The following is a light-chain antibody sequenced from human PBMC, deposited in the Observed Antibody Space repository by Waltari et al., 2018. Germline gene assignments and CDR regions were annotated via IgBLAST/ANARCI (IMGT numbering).Light chain of an antibody. CDR3: QHYVRLPAT. CDR1: QSVSRT. V-gene: IGKV3-20*01. Sequence: IVLTQSPGTLSLSPGDRAPLACRASQSVSRTLAWYQQKPGQAPRLLIYGASTRATGIPDRFSGSGSGTDFSLTISRLEPEDFAVYYCQHYVRLPATFGQGTKVEIK. J-gene: IGKJ1*01. CDR2: GAS.